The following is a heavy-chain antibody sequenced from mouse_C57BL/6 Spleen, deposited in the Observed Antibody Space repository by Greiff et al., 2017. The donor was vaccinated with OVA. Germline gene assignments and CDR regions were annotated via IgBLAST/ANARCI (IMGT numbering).Heavy chain of an antibody. V-gene: IGHV5-4*01. CDR2: ISDGGSYT. D-gene: IGHD4-1*01. Sequence: EVQGVESGGGLVKPGGSLKLSCAASGFTFSSYAMSWVRQTPEKRLEWVATISDGGSYTYYPANVKGRFTISRDNAKDNLYLQMSHLKSEDTAMYYCAKEGILLGRLYAMDYWGQGTSVTVSS. J-gene: IGHJ4*01. CDR3: AKEGILLGRLYAMDY. CDR1: GFTFSSYA.